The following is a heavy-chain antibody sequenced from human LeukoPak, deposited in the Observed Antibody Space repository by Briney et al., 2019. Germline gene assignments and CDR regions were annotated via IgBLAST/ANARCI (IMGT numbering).Heavy chain of an antibody. V-gene: IGHV3-15*01. J-gene: IGHJ4*02. CDR1: GFTLSNAW. CDR2: IKSKTDGGTT. CDR3: TTFRNGSGSYFTIH. D-gene: IGHD3-10*01. Sequence: PGGSLRLSCAASGFTLSNAWMSWVRQAPGKGLEWVGRIKSKTDGGTTDYAAPVKGRFTISRDDSKNTLYLQMNSLKTEDTAVYYCTTFRNGSGSYFTIHWGQGTLVTVSS.